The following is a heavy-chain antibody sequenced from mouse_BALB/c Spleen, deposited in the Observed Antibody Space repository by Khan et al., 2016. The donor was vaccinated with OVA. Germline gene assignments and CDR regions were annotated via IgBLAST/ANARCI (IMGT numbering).Heavy chain of an antibody. J-gene: IGHJ3*01. Sequence: EVKLLESGPGLVKPSQSLSLTCTVTGYSIPSEFAWNWIRQFPGNKLEWMGYISYSGNTRYNPSLKSLISITRDTSRNQFFLQLNSVTTEDTATYYCARKDYYDYDPFPYWGQGTLVTVSA. D-gene: IGHD2-4*01. CDR3: ARKDYYDYDPFPY. CDR1: GYSIPSEFA. V-gene: IGHV3-2*02. CDR2: ISYSGNT.